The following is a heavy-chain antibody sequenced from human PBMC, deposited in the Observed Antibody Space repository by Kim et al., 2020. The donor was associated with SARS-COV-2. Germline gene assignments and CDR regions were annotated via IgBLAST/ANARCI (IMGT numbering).Heavy chain of an antibody. J-gene: IGHJ4*02. Sequence: STSFQGKVTISGDKSISTAYLKWSSLKASDTAMYYCARKDGHWGRFGVDYWGQGTLVTVSS. V-gene: IGHV5-51*01. D-gene: IGHD3-10*01. CDR3: ARKDGHWGRFGVDY.